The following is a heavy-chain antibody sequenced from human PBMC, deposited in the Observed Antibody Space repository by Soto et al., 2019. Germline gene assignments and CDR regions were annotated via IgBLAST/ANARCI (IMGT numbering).Heavy chain of an antibody. V-gene: IGHV1-8*01. J-gene: IGHJ6*02. Sequence: QVQLVQSGAEVKKPGASVKVSCKASGYSFTRHDINWVRQAPGQGLEWMGWINPSSGNTGYAQRFLGRLTMTTDTSTSIAYMELSGLKSEDTAIYYCAREAILFSGVIVFYGIDVWGQGTTVTVPS. CDR3: AREAILFSGVIVFYGIDV. CDR2: INPSSGNT. D-gene: IGHD3-3*01. CDR1: GYSFTRHD.